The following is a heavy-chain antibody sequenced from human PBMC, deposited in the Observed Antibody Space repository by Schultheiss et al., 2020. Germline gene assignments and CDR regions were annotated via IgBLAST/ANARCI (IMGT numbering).Heavy chain of an antibody. Sequence: GGSLRLSCTASGFTFSSYAMSWVRQAPGKGLEWVSYISSSSSYIYYADSVKGRFTISRDNAKNSLYLQMNSLRAEDTAVYYCARDQREVMITFGGVIPSYYFDYWGQGTLVTVSS. CDR1: GFTFSSYA. D-gene: IGHD3-16*02. V-gene: IGHV3-21*05. J-gene: IGHJ4*02. CDR3: ARDQREVMITFGGVIPSYYFDY. CDR2: ISSSSSYI.